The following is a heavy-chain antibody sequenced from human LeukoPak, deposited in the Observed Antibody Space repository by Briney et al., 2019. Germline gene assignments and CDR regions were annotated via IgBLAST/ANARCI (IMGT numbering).Heavy chain of an antibody. D-gene: IGHD1-26*01. CDR3: VEGATGTLRY. CDR1: GYTLTELS. J-gene: IGHJ4*02. Sequence: GASVKVSCKVSGYTLTELSMQWVRQAPGKGLEWMGGFDPEDGETIYARKFQGRVTMTEDTSTDTAYMELSSLRSGDTAVYYCVEGATGTLRYWGQGTLVTVSS. V-gene: IGHV1-24*01. CDR2: FDPEDGET.